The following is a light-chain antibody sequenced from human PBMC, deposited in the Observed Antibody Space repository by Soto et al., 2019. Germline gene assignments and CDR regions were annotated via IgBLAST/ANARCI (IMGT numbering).Light chain of an antibody. CDR1: QSVSSY. CDR3: QQYNNWPVT. Sequence: IGMTQSPATLSVSAGARATLSYRASQSVSSYLAWHQQTPGQAPRLLIYEASNRATGIPARFSGSGSGTEFTPTISGLQSEDFATYCCQQYNNWPVTFGGGTKVDIK. V-gene: IGKV3D-15*01. J-gene: IGKJ4*01. CDR2: EAS.